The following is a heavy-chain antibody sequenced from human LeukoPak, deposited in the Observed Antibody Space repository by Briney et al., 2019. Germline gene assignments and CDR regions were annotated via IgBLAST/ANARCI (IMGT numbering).Heavy chain of an antibody. D-gene: IGHD2-21*01. Sequence: SETLSLTCAVYGGSFSGYYWSWIRQPPGKGLEWIGEVNHSGSTNYNPSLKSRVTISVDTSKNQFSLKLSSVTAADTAVYYCAREKGTIRKRYFDYWGQGTLVTVSS. CDR3: AREKGTIRKRYFDY. J-gene: IGHJ4*02. CDR1: GGSFSGYY. CDR2: VNHSGST. V-gene: IGHV4-34*01.